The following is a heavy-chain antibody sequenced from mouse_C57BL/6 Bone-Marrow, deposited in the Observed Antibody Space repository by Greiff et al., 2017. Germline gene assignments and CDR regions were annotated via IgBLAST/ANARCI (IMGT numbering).Heavy chain of an antibody. J-gene: IGHJ1*03. CDR3: ARWVFITTVVAPDWYFDV. V-gene: IGHV1-81*01. CDR1: GYTFTSYG. D-gene: IGHD1-1*01. CDR2: IYPRSGNT. Sequence: VQLQQSGAELARPGASVKLSCKASGYTFTSYGISWVKQRTGQGLEWIGEIYPRSGNTYYNEKFKGKATLTADKSSSTAYMELRSLTSADSAVYFWARWVFITTVVAPDWYFDVWGTGTTVTVTS.